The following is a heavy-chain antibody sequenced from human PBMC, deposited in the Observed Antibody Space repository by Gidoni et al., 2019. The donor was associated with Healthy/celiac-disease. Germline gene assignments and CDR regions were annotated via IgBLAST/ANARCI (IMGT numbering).Heavy chain of an antibody. CDR1: GFTFSGSA. CDR3: TRASDGYNTDYYGMDV. D-gene: IGHD5-12*01. J-gene: IGHJ6*02. Sequence: EVQLVESGGGLVQPGGSLKLSCAASGFTFSGSAMHWVRQASGKGLEWVGRIRSKANSYATAYAASVKGRFTISRDDSKNTAYLQMNSLKTEDTAVYYCTRASDGYNTDYYGMDVWGQGTTVTVSS. V-gene: IGHV3-73*01. CDR2: IRSKANSYAT.